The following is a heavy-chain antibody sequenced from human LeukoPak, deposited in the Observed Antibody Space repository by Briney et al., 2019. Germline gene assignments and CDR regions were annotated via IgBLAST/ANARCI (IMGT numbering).Heavy chain of an antibody. D-gene: IGHD6-13*01. V-gene: IGHV1-18*01. CDR3: ARDLIGSSWSHRDY. CDR1: GYTFTSYG. Sequence: ASVKVSCKASGYTFTSYGISWVRQAPGQGLEWMGWISAYNGNTNYAQRLQGRVTMTTDTSTSTAYMELRSLRSDDTAVYYCARDLIGSSWSHRDYWGQGTLVTASS. CDR2: ISAYNGNT. J-gene: IGHJ4*02.